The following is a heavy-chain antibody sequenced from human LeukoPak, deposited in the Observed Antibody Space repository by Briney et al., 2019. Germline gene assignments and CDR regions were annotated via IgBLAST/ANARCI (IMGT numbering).Heavy chain of an antibody. V-gene: IGHV4-59*11. Sequence: SETLSLTCTVSGGSISSHYWSWIRQPPGKGLVWIGYIYYSGSTNYNPSLKSRVTISVDTSKNQFSLKLSSVTAADTAVYYCARGSGYSSGWATYWGQGTLVTVSS. CDR3: ARGSGYSSGWATY. CDR1: GGSISSHY. CDR2: IYYSGST. J-gene: IGHJ4*02. D-gene: IGHD6-19*01.